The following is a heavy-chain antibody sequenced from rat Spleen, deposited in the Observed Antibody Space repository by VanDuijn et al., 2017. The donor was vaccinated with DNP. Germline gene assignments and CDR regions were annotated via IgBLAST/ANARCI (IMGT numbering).Heavy chain of an antibody. CDR2: ISYSGST. CDR1: GFSITNNY. Sequence: EVQLQESGPGLVKPSQSLSLTCSVTGFSITNNYWAWIRKFPGNKMEWMGYISYSGSTGYNPFLKSRISITRDTSKNQFFLQLNSVTTEDIATYYCARGLNYGGFSYSWYFDFWGPGAMVTVSS. CDR3: ARGLNYGGFSYSWYFDF. J-gene: IGHJ1*01. D-gene: IGHD1-11*01. V-gene: IGHV3-1*01.